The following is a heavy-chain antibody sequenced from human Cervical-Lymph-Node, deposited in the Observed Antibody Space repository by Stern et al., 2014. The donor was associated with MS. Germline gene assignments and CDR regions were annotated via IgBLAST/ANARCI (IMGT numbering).Heavy chain of an antibody. CDR2: ISYDGSNQ. J-gene: IGHJ4*02. D-gene: IGHD2-2*02. V-gene: IGHV3-30*18. CDR1: GFTFTTSG. Sequence: VQLVESGGGVVQPGGSLRLSCVASGFTFTTSGMHCVLQAPGKGLAWVAVISYDGSNQYYGDSVNGRFTIARDNSKNTVYLQMNSLRPEDTAVYYCANAAALSCRSPSCYKAFEYWGQGILVTVSS. CDR3: ANAAALSCRSPSCYKAFEY.